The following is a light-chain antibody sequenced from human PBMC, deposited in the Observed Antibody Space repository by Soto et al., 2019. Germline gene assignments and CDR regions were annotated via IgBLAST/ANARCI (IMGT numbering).Light chain of an antibody. CDR2: DAS. Sequence: DIQITQSPSTLSASVGDRVTITCRASQSISSWLAWYQQKTGKAPKLLIYDASSLESGVPSRFRGSGSGTEFTLTISRLQPDDFETYYCQQYNSYWLTFGGGTKVDIK. CDR1: QSISSW. CDR3: QQYNSYWLT. V-gene: IGKV1-5*01. J-gene: IGKJ4*01.